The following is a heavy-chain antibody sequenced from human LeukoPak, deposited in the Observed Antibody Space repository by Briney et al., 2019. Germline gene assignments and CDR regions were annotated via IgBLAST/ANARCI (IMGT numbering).Heavy chain of an antibody. J-gene: IGHJ3*02. CDR1: GGSISSGDYY. CDR2: IYYTVST. D-gene: IGHD2-2*01. V-gene: IGHV4-30-4*08. Sequence: PSQTLSLTXTVSGGSISSGDYYWSWIRQPPGKGLEWIGYIYYTVSTFYNPSLKSRVAISVHTSKNLFSLKLTSVPAADTAVYYCARNDCSSTSCQFGDAFDIWGQGAMVTVSS. CDR3: ARNDCSSTSCQFGDAFDI.